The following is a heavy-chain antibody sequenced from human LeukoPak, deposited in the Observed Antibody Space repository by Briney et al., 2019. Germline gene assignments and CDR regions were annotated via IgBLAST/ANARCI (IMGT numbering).Heavy chain of an antibody. D-gene: IGHD3-10*01. V-gene: IGHV3-20*04. CDR1: GFIFDDYG. CDR2: INWNGGST. CDR3: ARDYGYSGSYYMYAFDI. Sequence: GGSLRLSCAPSGFIFDDYGMSWVRQAPGKGLEWVSGINWNGGSTGYADSVKGRFIISRDNAKNSLYLQMNSLRVEDTALYYCARDYGYSGSYYMYAFDIWGQGTMVTVSS. J-gene: IGHJ3*02.